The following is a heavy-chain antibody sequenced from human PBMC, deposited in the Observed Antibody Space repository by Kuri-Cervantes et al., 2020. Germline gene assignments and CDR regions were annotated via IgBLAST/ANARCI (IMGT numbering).Heavy chain of an antibody. Sequence: GESLKISCAASGFTFSDYGMHWVRQAPGKGLEWVAFIRYDGKYTYYADSVKGRFTISRENSKKILYLQMSSLRAEDTAVYYCARSYDILTGYRDDAFDIWGQGTMVTVSS. V-gene: IGHV3-30*02. CDR3: ARSYDILTGYRDDAFDI. J-gene: IGHJ3*02. CDR1: GFTFSDYG. CDR2: IRYDGKYT. D-gene: IGHD3-9*01.